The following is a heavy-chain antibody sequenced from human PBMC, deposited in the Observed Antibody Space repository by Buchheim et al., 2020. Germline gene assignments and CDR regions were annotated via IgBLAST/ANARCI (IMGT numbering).Heavy chain of an antibody. CDR3: ARQAGEYYYDSSGKGGIDY. V-gene: IGHV4-4*02. Sequence: QVQLQESGPGLVKPSGTLSLTCAVSGGSISSSNWWSWVRQPPGKGLEWIGEIYHSGSTNYNSSLKSLVNISEDKSKNQFSPKLKYVTAADTAVYHCARQAGEYYYDSSGKGGIDYWCQRTL. CDR2: IYHSGST. J-gene: IGHJ4*02. D-gene: IGHD3-22*01. CDR1: GGSISSSNW.